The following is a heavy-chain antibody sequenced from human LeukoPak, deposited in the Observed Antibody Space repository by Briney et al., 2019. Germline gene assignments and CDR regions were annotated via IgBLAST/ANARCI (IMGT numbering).Heavy chain of an antibody. V-gene: IGHV3-48*03. Sequence: GGSLRLSCAASGFTFSSYEMNWVRQAPGKGLEWVSYISSSGSTIYYADSVKGRFTISRDNAKNSLYLQMNSLRAEDTAVYYCARIGGATTGGFDYWGHGTLVTVSS. CDR1: GFTFSSYE. CDR2: ISSSGSTI. J-gene: IGHJ4*01. D-gene: IGHD1-26*01. CDR3: ARIGGATTGGFDY.